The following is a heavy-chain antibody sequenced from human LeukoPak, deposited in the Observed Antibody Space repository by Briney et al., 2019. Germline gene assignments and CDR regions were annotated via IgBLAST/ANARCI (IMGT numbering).Heavy chain of an antibody. D-gene: IGHD6-6*01. CDR1: RYTFTSYD. J-gene: IGHJ4*02. CDR2: MNPNSDNT. CDR3: ARDVGPYSSSSGRALVY. Sequence: ASVKVSCKASRYTFTSYDFNWVRQATGQGLEWMRWMNPNSDNTDYAQKFQGKVTITADESTSTAYMELSSLRSEDTAVYYCARDVGPYSSSSGRALVYWGQGTLVTVSS. V-gene: IGHV1-8*01.